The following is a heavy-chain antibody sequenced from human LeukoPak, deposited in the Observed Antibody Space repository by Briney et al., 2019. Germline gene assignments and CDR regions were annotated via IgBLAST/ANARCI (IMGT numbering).Heavy chain of an antibody. CDR1: GFTVSSNY. D-gene: IGHD6-6*01. J-gene: IGHJ6*03. Sequence: GGSLRLSCAASGFTVSSNYMSWVRQAPGKELEWVSVIYSGGSTYYADSVKGRFTLSRDRSKNTVYLQMNGLRADDTAVYYCAKDDVAAFATGYMDVWGKGTTVTVSS. V-gene: IGHV3-53*01. CDR2: IYSGGST. CDR3: AKDDVAAFATGYMDV.